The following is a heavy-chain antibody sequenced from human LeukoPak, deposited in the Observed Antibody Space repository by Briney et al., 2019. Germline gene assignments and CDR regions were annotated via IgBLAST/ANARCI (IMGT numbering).Heavy chain of an antibody. D-gene: IGHD6-19*01. V-gene: IGHV3-66*01. J-gene: IGHJ6*02. CDR2: IYSGGST. CDR1: GFTFSDYY. CDR3: ARDQGQWLGTDYYYYYGMDV. Sequence: GGSLRLSCAASGFTFSDYYMSWIRQAPGKGLEWVSVIYSGGSTYYADSVKGRFTISRDNSKNTLYLQMNSLRAEDTAVYYCARDQGQWLGTDYYYYYGMDVWGQGTTVTVSS.